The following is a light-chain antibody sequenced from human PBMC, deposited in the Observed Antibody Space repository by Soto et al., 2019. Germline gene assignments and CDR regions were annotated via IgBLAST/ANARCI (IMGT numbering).Light chain of an antibody. J-gene: IGKJ1*01. CDR2: DAS. Sequence: DIVLTQSPGTLSLSPGERATLSCRASQSVASNYLAWYQQKPGQAPRLLIYDASSRATGTPDRFSGSGSGTDFTLTISRLEPEDFALYYCQQYGSSPPWTFGQGTKVDIK. CDR3: QQYGSSPPWT. V-gene: IGKV3-20*01. CDR1: QSVASNY.